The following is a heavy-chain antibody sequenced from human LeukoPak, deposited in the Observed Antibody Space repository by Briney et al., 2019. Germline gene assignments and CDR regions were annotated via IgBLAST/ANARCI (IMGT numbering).Heavy chain of an antibody. V-gene: IGHV3-48*04. CDR1: GFTFSSYS. J-gene: IGHJ4*02. CDR2: ISSSSSTT. D-gene: IGHD3-9*01. Sequence: GGSLRLSCAASGFTFSSYSMNWVRQAPGKGLEWVSYISSSSSTTYYADSVKGRFTISRDNAKNSLYLQMNSLRAEDTAVYYCAGNNILTGYYLFDYWGQGTLVTVSS. CDR3: AGNNILTGYYLFDY.